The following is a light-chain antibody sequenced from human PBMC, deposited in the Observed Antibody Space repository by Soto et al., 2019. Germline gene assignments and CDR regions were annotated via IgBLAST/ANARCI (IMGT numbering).Light chain of an antibody. CDR2: GAS. CDR3: QQYANSPFT. Sequence: EIVLTQSPGTLPLSPGERATLSCRASQSVSSKYLVWYQQKPGQAPRPLIYGASSRATGIPDRFSGSGSGTDFTLTISRLEPEDFAVYYCQQYANSPFTFGQGTKLEI. J-gene: IGKJ2*01. CDR1: QSVSSKY. V-gene: IGKV3-20*01.